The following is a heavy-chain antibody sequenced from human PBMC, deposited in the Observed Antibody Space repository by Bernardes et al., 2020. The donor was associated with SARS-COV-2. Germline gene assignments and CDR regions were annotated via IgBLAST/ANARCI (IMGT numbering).Heavy chain of an antibody. Sequence: SETLSLTCIVSGASLSSYYWSWIRQPAGKGLEWIGRIYDSGSTEYNPSLKSRVTMSADTSMNQFSLNLGSVTAADTAVYYCAKARSLFMLYYDDAFDFWGQGTMVIVSS. CDR2: IYDSGST. D-gene: IGHD2-8*01. V-gene: IGHV4-4*07. CDR1: GASLSSYY. CDR3: AKARSLFMLYYDDAFDF. J-gene: IGHJ3*01.